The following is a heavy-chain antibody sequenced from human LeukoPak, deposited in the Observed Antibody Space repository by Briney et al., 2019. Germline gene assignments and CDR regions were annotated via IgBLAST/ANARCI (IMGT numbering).Heavy chain of an antibody. Sequence: PGGSLRLSCAASGFTFSSYSMNWVRQAPGKGLEWVSSISSSSGYIYYADSLKGRFTISRDNAKNSLYLQMNSLRAEDTAVYYCARDHPSYCSGGSCYAQNHFDYWGQGTLVTVSS. J-gene: IGHJ4*02. V-gene: IGHV3-21*01. CDR3: ARDHPSYCSGGSCYAQNHFDY. CDR2: ISSSSGYI. D-gene: IGHD2-15*01. CDR1: GFTFSSYS.